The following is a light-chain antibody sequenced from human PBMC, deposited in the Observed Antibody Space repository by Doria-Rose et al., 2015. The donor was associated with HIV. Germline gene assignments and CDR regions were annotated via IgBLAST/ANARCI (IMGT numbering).Light chain of an antibody. CDR3: QQYYSYPPT. CDR2: AAS. Sequence: SSLSASTGDRVTITCRASQDISNYLARYQQKPGKAPKPLIYAASTLQSGVPSRFSGSGSGTDFTLTISYLQSEDFATYYCQQYYSYPPTFGQGTKVEVK. J-gene: IGKJ1*01. CDR1: QDISNY. V-gene: IGKV1-8*01.